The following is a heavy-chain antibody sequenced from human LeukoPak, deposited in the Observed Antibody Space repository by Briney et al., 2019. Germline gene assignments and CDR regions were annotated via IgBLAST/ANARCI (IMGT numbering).Heavy chain of an antibody. CDR2: ISRSSSYI. D-gene: IGHD5-18*01. CDR3: ARCVEASMTGCAFDI. CDR1: GLTFSSYS. J-gene: IGHJ3*02. V-gene: IGHV3-21*01. Sequence: GSLRLSCAASGLTFSSYSMNRVRQAPGKGLEWVSSISRSSSYIYYADSVKGRFTISRDNAKNSMYLQMNSLRAEDKAVYYCARCVEASMTGCAFDIWGQGTMVTVSS.